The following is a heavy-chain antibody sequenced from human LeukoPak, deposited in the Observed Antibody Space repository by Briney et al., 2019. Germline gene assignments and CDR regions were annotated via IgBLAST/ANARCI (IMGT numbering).Heavy chain of an antibody. J-gene: IGHJ6*02. V-gene: IGHV4-59*01. CDR3: ARDRMEVVAGTYYYYGMDV. D-gene: IGHD6-19*01. CDR1: GGSISSYY. Sequence: SETLSLTCTVSGGSISSYYWSWIRQPPGKGLEWIGYIYYSGSTNYNPSLKSRVTISVDTSKNQFSLKLSSVTAADTAVYYCARDRMEVVAGTYYYYGMDVWGQGTTVTVSS. CDR2: IYYSGST.